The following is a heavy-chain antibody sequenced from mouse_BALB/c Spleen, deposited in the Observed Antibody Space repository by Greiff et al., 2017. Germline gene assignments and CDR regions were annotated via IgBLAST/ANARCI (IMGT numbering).Heavy chain of an antibody. D-gene: IGHD1-1*01. Sequence: EVMLVESGGGLVKPGGSLKLSCAASGFTFSSYAMSWVRQTPEKRLEWVASISSGGSTYYPDSVKGRFTISRDNARNILYLQMSSLGSEDTAMYYCARGPGSSPFDYWGQGTTLTVSS. V-gene: IGHV5-6-5*01. J-gene: IGHJ2*01. CDR1: GFTFSSYA. CDR3: ARGPGSSPFDY. CDR2: ISSGGST.